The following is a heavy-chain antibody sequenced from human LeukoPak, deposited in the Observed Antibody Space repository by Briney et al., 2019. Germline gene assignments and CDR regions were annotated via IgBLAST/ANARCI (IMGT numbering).Heavy chain of an antibody. J-gene: IGHJ3*02. V-gene: IGHV3-23*01. Sequence: PGGSLRLSCAVSGFTFSSYAMSWVRQAPGKGLEWVSGISGSGSNTYYADSVKGRFTISRDNSKNTLSLQMNSLRAEDTAVYYCAKDLQYCSGGSCYLPPTGFDIWGQGTMVTVSS. CDR2: ISGSGSNT. CDR3: AKDLQYCSGGSCYLPPTGFDI. D-gene: IGHD2-15*01. CDR1: GFTFSSYA.